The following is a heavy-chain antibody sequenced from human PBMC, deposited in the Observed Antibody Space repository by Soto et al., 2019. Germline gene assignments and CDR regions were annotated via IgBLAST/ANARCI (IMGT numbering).Heavy chain of an antibody. J-gene: IGHJ4*02. CDR2: ISPDGSEK. CDR3: SRSLDS. Sequence: PGGSLRLSCAASGFTFSNFWMDWVRQASGKGLEWVANISPDGSEKHYVDSVEGRFTISRDNAKNSLYLQMSSLTAEDSALYYCSRSLDSWGQGTRVTVSS. CDR1: GFTFSNFW. V-gene: IGHV3-7*01.